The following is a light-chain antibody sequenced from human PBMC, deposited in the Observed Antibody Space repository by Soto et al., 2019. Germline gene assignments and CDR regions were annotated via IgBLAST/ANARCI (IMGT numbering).Light chain of an antibody. Sequence: QSVLTQSSSASASLGSSVKLTCTLSSGHSSYIIAWHQQQPGKAPRYLMKLEGRGSENKGSGVPDRFSGSSSGADRYLTISNLQFEDEANYYCETWDSNTNWVFGGGTKVTVL. CDR3: ETWDSNTNWV. V-gene: IGLV4-60*02. CDR2: LEGRGSE. J-gene: IGLJ3*02. CDR1: SGHSSYI.